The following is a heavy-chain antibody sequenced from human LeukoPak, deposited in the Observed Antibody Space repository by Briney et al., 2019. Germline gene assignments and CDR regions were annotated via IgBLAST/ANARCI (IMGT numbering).Heavy chain of an antibody. CDR1: GFTFSSYG. V-gene: IGHV3-30*02. D-gene: IGHD3-22*01. J-gene: IGHJ3*02. CDR3: ARDYYDSSDAFDI. CDR2: IRYDGSNK. Sequence: GGSLRLSCAASGFTFSSYGMHWVRQAPGKGLEWVAFIRYDGSNKYYADSVKGRFTISRDNAKNSLYLQMNSLRAEDTAVYYCARDYYDSSDAFDIWGQGTMVTVSS.